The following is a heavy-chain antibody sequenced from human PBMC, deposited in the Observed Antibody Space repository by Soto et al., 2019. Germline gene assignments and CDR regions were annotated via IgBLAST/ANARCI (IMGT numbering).Heavy chain of an antibody. CDR1: GFSFSSYA. CDR2: ISGSGGTT. D-gene: IGHD6-13*01. CDR3: AKDLGYTSSWYYALHI. J-gene: IGHJ3*02. V-gene: IGHV3-23*01. Sequence: GGSLRLSCVGSGFSFSSYAMNWVRQAPGQGLEWVSGISGSGGTTFYADSVKGRFTISRDNSKNTLYLQMNSLRAEDTAVYYCAKDLGYTSSWYYALHIWGQGTMVT.